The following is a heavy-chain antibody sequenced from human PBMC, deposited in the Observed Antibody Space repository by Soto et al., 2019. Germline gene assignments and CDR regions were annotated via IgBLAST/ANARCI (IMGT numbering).Heavy chain of an antibody. CDR2: ISGSGGGA. CDR3: AKDWVLGTIIYYFDY. J-gene: IGHJ4*02. CDR1: GFTFGTYA. V-gene: IGHV3-23*01. Sequence: VGSLRLSCAASGFTFGTYAMSWVRQAPGKGLEWVSGISGSGGGAFYADSVKGRFTVSRDNSKNILYLQMNSLRVEDTAVYYCAKDWVLGTIIYYFDYWGQGALVTVSS. D-gene: IGHD1-1*01.